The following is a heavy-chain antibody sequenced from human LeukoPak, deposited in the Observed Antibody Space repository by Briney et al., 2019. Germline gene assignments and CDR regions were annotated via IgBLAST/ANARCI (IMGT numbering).Heavy chain of an antibody. CDR2: IYYSGST. J-gene: IGHJ4*02. CDR1: GGSISSSSYY. Sequence: SETLSLTCTVSGGSISSSSYYWGWIRQPPGKGLEWIGSIYYSGSTYYNPSLKSRVTISVDTSKNQFSLNLSSVTAADTAVYYCARQGYYDFWSGQHDFWGQGTLVTVSS. V-gene: IGHV4-39*01. D-gene: IGHD3-3*01. CDR3: ARQGYYDFWSGQHDF.